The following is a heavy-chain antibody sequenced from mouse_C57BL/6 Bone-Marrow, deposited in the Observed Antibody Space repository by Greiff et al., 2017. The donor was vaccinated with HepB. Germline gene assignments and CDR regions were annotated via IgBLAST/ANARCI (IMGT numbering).Heavy chain of an antibody. CDR3: ATPNYDDAMDY. CDR2: IDPSDSYT. J-gene: IGHJ4*01. V-gene: IGHV1-59*01. CDR1: GYTFTSYW. D-gene: IGHD2-1*01. Sequence: VQLQQPGAELVRPGTSVKLSCKASGYTFTSYWMHWVKQRPGQGLEWIGVIDPSDSYTNYNQKFKGKATLTVDTSSSTAYMQLSSLTSEDSAVYYCATPNYDDAMDYWGQGTSVTVSS.